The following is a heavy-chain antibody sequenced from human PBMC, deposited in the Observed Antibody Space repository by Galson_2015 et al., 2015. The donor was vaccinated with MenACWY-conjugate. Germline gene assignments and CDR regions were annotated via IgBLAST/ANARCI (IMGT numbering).Heavy chain of an antibody. Sequence: SLRLSCAASGFTFSSYAMHWVRQAPGQGLEYISAISTDGGSTYYADSVKGRFSISRDNSKNTLYLQMSSLRVEDTAVYYCVKDGDYYGSGSYKYFDYWGQGTLVTVSS. J-gene: IGHJ4*02. D-gene: IGHD3-10*01. CDR3: VKDGDYYGSGSYKYFDY. CDR2: ISTDGGST. CDR1: GFTFSSYA. V-gene: IGHV3-64D*06.